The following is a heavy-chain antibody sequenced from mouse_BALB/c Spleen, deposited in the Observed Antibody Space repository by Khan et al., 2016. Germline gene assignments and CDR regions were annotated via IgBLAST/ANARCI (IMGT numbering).Heavy chain of an antibody. CDR1: GDSITSGY. J-gene: IGHJ2*01. Sequence: EVELVESGPSLVKPSQTLSLTCSVTGDSITSGYWNWIRKFPGNKLEYMGYISYSGSTYYNPSLKSRISITRDTSKSQYYLQLNSVTTQDKATYWCAGYYDRFLDDWGQGTTVTVSS. V-gene: IGHV3-8*02. D-gene: IGHD2-3*01. CDR3: AGYYDRFLDD. CDR2: ISYSGST.